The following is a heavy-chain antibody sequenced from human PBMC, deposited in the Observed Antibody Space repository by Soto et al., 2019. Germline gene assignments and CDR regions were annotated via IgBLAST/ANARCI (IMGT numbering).Heavy chain of an antibody. D-gene: IGHD6-13*01. Sequence: SETLSLTCTVSGASISSGDYFWSWIRQSPGKGLQWIGYIYDSGSSNYNPSLKSRVTMSIDTSNNQFSLKLTSLTAADTAVYYCARALSSAAGLYFDYWGQGTLVTVSS. CDR3: ARALSSAAGLYFDY. V-gene: IGHV4-61*08. CDR2: IYDSGSS. CDR1: GASISSGDYF. J-gene: IGHJ4*02.